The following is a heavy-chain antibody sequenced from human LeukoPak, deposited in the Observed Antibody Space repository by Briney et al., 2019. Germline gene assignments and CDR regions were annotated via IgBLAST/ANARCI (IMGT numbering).Heavy chain of an antibody. D-gene: IGHD2-2*01. CDR2: ISSSSSTI. CDR3: AREDIVVVPAANLISG. Sequence: GGSLRLSCAASGFTFSTYAMTWVRQAPGKGLEWVSYISSSSSTIYYADSVKGRFTISRDNAKNSLYLQMNSLRAEDTAVYYCAREDIVVVPAANLISGWGQGTLVTVSS. J-gene: IGHJ4*02. V-gene: IGHV3-48*04. CDR1: GFTFSTYA.